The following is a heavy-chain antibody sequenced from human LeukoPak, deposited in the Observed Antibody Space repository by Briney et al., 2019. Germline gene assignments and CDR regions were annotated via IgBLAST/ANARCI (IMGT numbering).Heavy chain of an antibody. CDR1: GFTFSSYW. D-gene: IGHD5-24*01. V-gene: IGHV3-7*01. J-gene: IGHJ4*02. CDR2: IKQDGSEK. Sequence: PGGSLRLSCAASGFTFSSYWMSWVRQAPGKGLDWVANIKQDGSEKYYVDSVKGRFTISRDNAKNSLYLQMNSLRAEDTAVYYCARARDGHNLRGSLDYWGQGTLVTVSS. CDR3: ARARDGHNLRGSLDY.